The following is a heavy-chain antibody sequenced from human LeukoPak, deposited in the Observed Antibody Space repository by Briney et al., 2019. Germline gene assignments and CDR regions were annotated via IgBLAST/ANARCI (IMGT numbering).Heavy chain of an antibody. Sequence: PGGSLRLSCAASGFTFSSYEMNWVRQAPGKGLEWVSYISSSGSTIYYADSVKGRFTISRDNAKNSLYLQMNSLRAEDTAVYYCARGGQRAAGFDYWGQGNLVTVSS. CDR3: ARGGQRAAGFDY. D-gene: IGHD6-13*01. J-gene: IGHJ4*02. CDR1: GFTFSSYE. V-gene: IGHV3-48*03. CDR2: ISSSGSTI.